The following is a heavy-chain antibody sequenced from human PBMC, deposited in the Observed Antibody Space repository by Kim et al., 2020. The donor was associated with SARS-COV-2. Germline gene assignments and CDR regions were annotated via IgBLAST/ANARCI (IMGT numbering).Heavy chain of an antibody. V-gene: IGHV4-34*01. CDR3: ARGRWIQPEY. D-gene: IGHD5-18*01. Sequence: SNNYNPSLKSRVTISVDTSKNQFSLKLSSVTAADTAVYYCARGRWIQPEYWGQGTLVTVSS. J-gene: IGHJ4*02. CDR2: SN.